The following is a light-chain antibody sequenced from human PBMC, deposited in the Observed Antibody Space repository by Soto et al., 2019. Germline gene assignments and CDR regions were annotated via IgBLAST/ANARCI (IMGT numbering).Light chain of an antibody. CDR1: QSISSW. Sequence: DIQMTQSPSTLSASVGDRVTITCRASQSISSWLAWYQQKPGKAPKLLIYDAYSLENGVPSRFSGSGSETEFTLTISSLQPDDFATYYCQQYNSYSPETFGQGTKV. CDR3: QQYNSYSPET. CDR2: DAY. V-gene: IGKV1-5*01. J-gene: IGKJ1*01.